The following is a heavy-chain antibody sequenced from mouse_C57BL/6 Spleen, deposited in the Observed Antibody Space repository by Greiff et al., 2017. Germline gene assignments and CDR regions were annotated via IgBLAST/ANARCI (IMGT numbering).Heavy chain of an antibody. CDR3: AITTVVAHWYFDV. CDR2: ISSGGSYT. Sequence: EVQGVESGGDLVKPGGSLKLSCAASGFTFSSYGMSWVRQTPDKRLEWVATISSGGSYTYYPDSVKGRFTISSDNAKNTLYLQMSSLKSEDTAMYYCAITTVVAHWYFDVWGTGTTVTVSS. D-gene: IGHD1-1*01. CDR1: GFTFSSYG. J-gene: IGHJ1*03. V-gene: IGHV5-6*01.